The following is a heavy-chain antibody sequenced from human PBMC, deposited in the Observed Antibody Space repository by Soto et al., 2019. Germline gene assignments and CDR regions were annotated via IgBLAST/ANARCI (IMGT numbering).Heavy chain of an antibody. J-gene: IGHJ5*02. D-gene: IGHD6-13*01. CDR1: GYTFTSYY. CDR3: ARWSAMTAGTPYNWFDP. V-gene: IGHV1-46*01. CDR2: INPSGGST. Sequence: GASVKVSCKASGYTFTSYYMHWVRQAPGQGLEWMGIINPSGGSTSYAQKFQGRVTMTRDTSTSTVYMELSSPRSEDTAVYYCARWSAMTAGTPYNWFDPWGQGTLVTVSS.